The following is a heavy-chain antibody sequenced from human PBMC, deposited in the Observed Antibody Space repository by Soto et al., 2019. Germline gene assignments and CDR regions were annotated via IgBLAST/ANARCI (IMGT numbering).Heavy chain of an antibody. CDR1: GGSFSGYY. CDR2: INHSGST. J-gene: IGHJ6*02. Sequence: SETLSLTCAVYGGSFSGYYWSWIRQPPGKGLEWIGEINHSGSTNYNPSLKSRVTISVDTSKNQFSLKLSSVTAADTAVYYCARVKYYYGSGSPFYCYYGMDVWGQGTTVTVSS. D-gene: IGHD3-10*01. CDR3: ARVKYYYGSGSPFYCYYGMDV. V-gene: IGHV4-34*01.